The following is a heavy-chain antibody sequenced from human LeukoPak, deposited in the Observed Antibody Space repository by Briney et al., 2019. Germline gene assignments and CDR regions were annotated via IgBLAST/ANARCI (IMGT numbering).Heavy chain of an antibody. CDR2: INPNSGGT. CDR3: AREITMIVGDAFDI. D-gene: IGHD3-22*01. V-gene: IGHV1-2*02. CDR1: GYTFTVYY. Sequence: ASVKVSCKASGYTFTVYYMHWVRQAPGQGLEWMGWINPNSGGTNYAQKFQGRVTMTRDTSISTAYMELSRLRSDDTAVYYCAREITMIVGDAFDIWGQGTVVTVSS. J-gene: IGHJ3*02.